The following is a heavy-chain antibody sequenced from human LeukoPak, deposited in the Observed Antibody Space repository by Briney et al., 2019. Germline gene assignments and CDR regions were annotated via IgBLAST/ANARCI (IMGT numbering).Heavy chain of an antibody. CDR2: ISGSGGST. CDR3: AKEGSSGWYADY. CDR1: GLTFSSYA. V-gene: IGHV3-23*01. J-gene: IGHJ4*02. D-gene: IGHD6-19*01. Sequence: GGSLRLSCAASGLTFSSYAMSWVRQAPGKGLEGVSAISGSGGSTYYADSVKGRFTISRDNSKNTLYLQMNSLRAEDTAVYYCAKEGSSGWYADYWGQGTLVTVSS.